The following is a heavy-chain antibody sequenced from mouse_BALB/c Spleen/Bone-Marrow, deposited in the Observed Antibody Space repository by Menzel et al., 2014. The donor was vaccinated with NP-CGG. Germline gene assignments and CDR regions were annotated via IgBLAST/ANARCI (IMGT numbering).Heavy chain of an antibody. CDR1: GYTFXNYY. Sequence: QVHVKQSGAELVKPGASVKLSCKTSGYTFXNYYIYWVKQRPGQDLEWIGEINPGNGGTNFNERFKSKATLTVDKSSTTAYILLTSLTSEDSAVYYCARGSPYWGQGTLVTVSA. CDR2: INPGNGGT. J-gene: IGHJ3*01. CDR3: ARGSPY. V-gene: IGHV1S81*02. D-gene: IGHD6-2*01.